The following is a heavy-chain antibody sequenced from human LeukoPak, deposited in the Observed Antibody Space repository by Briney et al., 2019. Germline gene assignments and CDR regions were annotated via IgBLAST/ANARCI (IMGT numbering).Heavy chain of an antibody. J-gene: IGHJ4*02. Sequence: PGRSLRLSCAASELTFSSYAMHWVRQAPGKGLEWVAVISYDGSNKYYADSVRGRFTISRDNSKNTLYLQMNNLRAEDTVVYYCSKAGGSADYGGNAANVYWGQGTPVIVSS. CDR2: ISYDGSNK. CDR1: ELTFSSYA. CDR3: SKAGGSADYGGNAANVY. D-gene: IGHD4-23*01. V-gene: IGHV3-30-3*01.